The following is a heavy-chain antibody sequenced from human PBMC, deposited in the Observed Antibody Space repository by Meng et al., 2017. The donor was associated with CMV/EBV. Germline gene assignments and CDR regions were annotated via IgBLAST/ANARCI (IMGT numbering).Heavy chain of an antibody. V-gene: IGHV4-34*01. CDR2: INHSGST. D-gene: IGHD3-22*01. CDR3: ARGGGSTDYYRSNYYYYGMDV. CDR1: GGSFSGYY. Sequence: SETLSLTCAVYGGSFSGYYWSWIRQPPGKGLEWIGEINHSGSTNYNPSLKSRVTISVDTSKNQCSLKLSSVTAADTAVYYCARGGGSTDYYRSNYYYYGMDVWGQGTTVTVSS. J-gene: IGHJ6*02.